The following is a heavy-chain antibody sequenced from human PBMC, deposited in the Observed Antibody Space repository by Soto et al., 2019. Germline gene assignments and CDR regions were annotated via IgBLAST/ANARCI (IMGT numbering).Heavy chain of an antibody. J-gene: IGHJ4*02. D-gene: IGHD7-27*01. CDR2: ISYDGTNK. V-gene: IGHV3-30-3*01. CDR3: ARDPKTSGGQHWAFHYFDS. CDR1: GFSFSISP. Sequence: ESGGGVVQPGRSLRLSCAASGFSFSISPMHWVRQAPGKGPEWVALISYDGTNKFYADSVKVRFTISRDNSKSTLYLQVDRLRPEDAAVYYCARDPKTSGGQHWAFHYFDSWGQGTLVTVSS.